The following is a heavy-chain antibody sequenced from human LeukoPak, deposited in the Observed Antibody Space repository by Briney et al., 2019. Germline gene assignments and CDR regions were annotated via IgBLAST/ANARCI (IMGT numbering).Heavy chain of an antibody. CDR3: ARGPEWELLDDAFDI. D-gene: IGHD1-26*01. CDR1: GGSISSYY. Sequence: TSETLSLTCTVSGGSISSYYWSWIRQPPGKGLEWIGYIYYSGSTNYNPSLKSRVTISVDTSKNQFSLKLSSVTAADTAVYYCARGPEWELLDDAFDIWGQGTMVTVSS. J-gene: IGHJ3*02. V-gene: IGHV4-59*01. CDR2: IYYSGST.